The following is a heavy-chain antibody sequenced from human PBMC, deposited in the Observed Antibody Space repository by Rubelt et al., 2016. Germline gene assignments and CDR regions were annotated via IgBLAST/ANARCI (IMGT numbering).Heavy chain of an antibody. J-gene: IGHJ1*01. D-gene: IGHD6-19*01. CDR1: GGSFTDAY. CDR2: LNHIGKS. V-gene: IGHV4-34*01. Sequence: QLKQWGAGLLKPSETLSLTCAVYGGSFTDAYWSWIRQSPGKGLEWIGELNHIGKSTYNPALESRVTISGDPSLNQFSLRLRSVTAADTAVYYCAKQYRLIETAWGHGTLVTVSS. CDR3: AKQYRLIETA.